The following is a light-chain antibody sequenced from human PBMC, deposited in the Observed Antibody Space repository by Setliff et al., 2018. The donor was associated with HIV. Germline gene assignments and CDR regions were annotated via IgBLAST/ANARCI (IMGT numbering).Light chain of an antibody. CDR3: TSYTSSDIYV. CDR2: VVS. Sequence: QSALTQPASVSGSPGQSITISCTGTSSDVGGYNLVSWYQQHPGKAPKLMIYVVSKRPSGVSDRFSGSKSGNTASLTISGLQAEDEADYYCTSYTSSDIYVFATGTKVTVL. V-gene: IGLV2-14*02. CDR1: SSDVGGYNL. J-gene: IGLJ1*01.